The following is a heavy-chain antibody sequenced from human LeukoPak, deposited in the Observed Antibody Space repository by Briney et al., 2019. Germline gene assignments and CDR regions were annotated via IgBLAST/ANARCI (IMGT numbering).Heavy chain of an antibody. CDR2: ISGRDGST. D-gene: IGHD6-13*01. J-gene: IGHJ6*03. CDR3: AKLSGYSSSWTIYYYYMDV. CDR1: GFTFSSSA. Sequence: GGSLRLSCAASGFTFSSSAMSWVRQTPGKGLEWVSAISGRDGSTYYADSVKGRFTISRDNSKNTLYLQMNSLRAEDTAVYYCAKLSGYSSSWTIYYYYMDVWGKGTTVTVSS. V-gene: IGHV3-23*01.